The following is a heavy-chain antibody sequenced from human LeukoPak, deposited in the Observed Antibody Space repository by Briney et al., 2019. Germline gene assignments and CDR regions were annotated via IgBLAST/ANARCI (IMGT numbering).Heavy chain of an antibody. CDR3: ARGLGEGSYYGY. V-gene: IGHV1-46*01. Sequence: GASVKVSCKASGYTFTNYYIHWVRQAPGQGLEWMGIINPSGGSPSYAQKFQGRVTMTRDTSTSTVYMELSSLSSEDTAVYYCARGLGEGSYYGYWGQGTLVTVSS. CDR1: GYTFTNYY. CDR2: INPSGGSP. D-gene: IGHD1-26*01. J-gene: IGHJ4*02.